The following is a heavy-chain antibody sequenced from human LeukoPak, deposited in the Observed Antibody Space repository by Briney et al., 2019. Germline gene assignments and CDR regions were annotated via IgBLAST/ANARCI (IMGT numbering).Heavy chain of an antibody. CDR3: ARVETAGSYSLGDYYFYMDV. D-gene: IGHD1-26*01. CDR2: IYYSGTT. J-gene: IGHJ6*03. Sequence: SETLSLTCSVSGGSISTYYWSWIRQPPGKGLEWIGSIYYSGTTNYNPSLKSRVTISVDTSKNQFSLKLSSVTAADTGVYFCARVETAGSYSLGDYYFYMDVWGKGITVTVSS. CDR1: GGSISTYY. V-gene: IGHV4-59*01.